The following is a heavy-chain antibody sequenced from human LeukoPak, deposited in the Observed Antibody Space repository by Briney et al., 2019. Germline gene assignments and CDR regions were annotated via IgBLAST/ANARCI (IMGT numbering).Heavy chain of an antibody. D-gene: IGHD1-26*01. Sequence: GGSLRLSCAASGFTFSSYSMNWVRQAPGKGLEWVSSISSSSNYIYYADSVKGRFTISRDNAKNSLYLQMNSLRAEDTAVYYCARVVGATLFDYWGQGTLVTVSS. CDR2: ISSSSNYI. CDR1: GFTFSSYS. V-gene: IGHV3-21*01. J-gene: IGHJ4*02. CDR3: ARVVGATLFDY.